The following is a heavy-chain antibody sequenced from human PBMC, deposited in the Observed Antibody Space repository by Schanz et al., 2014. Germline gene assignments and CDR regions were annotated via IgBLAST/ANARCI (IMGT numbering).Heavy chain of an antibody. J-gene: IGHJ6*03. Sequence: EVQLVESGGGLVQPRGSLRLSCAASEFSFSSFGMNWVRQAPGKGLEWVSYISSSSSTIYYADSVKGRFTISRDNAKNSLYLQMNSLRAEDTSVYYCARVDSGYESHLYYYYYYMDVWGKGTTVTVSS. CDR2: ISSSSSTI. D-gene: IGHD5-12*01. V-gene: IGHV3-48*04. CDR1: EFSFSSFG. CDR3: ARVDSGYESHLYYYYYYMDV.